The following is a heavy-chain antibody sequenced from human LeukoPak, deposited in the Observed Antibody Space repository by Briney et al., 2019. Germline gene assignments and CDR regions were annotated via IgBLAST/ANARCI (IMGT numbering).Heavy chain of an antibody. J-gene: IGHJ4*02. CDR3: AKGSGGSGSFYNHFDC. Sequence: GGSLRLSCAASGPSFNSCGMHWVRQAPGKGLEWVAVISSDGSNKYYADSVKGRFTISRDNSKNTLSLQMNSLRTEDTAVFYCAKGSGGSGSFYNHFDCWGQGTLVTVSS. CDR1: GPSFNSCG. CDR2: ISSDGSNK. D-gene: IGHD3-10*01. V-gene: IGHV3-30*18.